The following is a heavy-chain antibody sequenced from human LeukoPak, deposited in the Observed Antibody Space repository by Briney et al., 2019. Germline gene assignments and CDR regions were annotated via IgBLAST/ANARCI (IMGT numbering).Heavy chain of an antibody. CDR3: ARSMYYYDSSGYSAFDP. V-gene: IGHV1-2*02. D-gene: IGHD3-22*01. CDR2: INPNSGGT. Sequence: GASVKVSCKGSGYSFTDYGVNWVRQAPGQGLEWMGWINPNSGGTNYAQKFQGRVTMTRDTSISTAYMELSRLRSDDTAVYYCARSMYYYDSSGYSAFDPWGQGTLVTVSS. CDR1: GYSFTDYG. J-gene: IGHJ5*02.